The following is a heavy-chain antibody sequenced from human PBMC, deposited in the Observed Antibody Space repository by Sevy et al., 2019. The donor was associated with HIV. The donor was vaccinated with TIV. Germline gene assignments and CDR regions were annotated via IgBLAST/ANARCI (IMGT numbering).Heavy chain of an antibody. CDR3: ARMGGLTDYGMDV. CDR2: MFYTGST. D-gene: IGHD1-26*01. V-gene: IGHV4-61*01. J-gene: IGHJ6*02. CDR1: GGSVTSDSYY. Sequence: SETLSLTYTVSGGSVTSDSYYWTWIRQPPGKGLECLGYMFYTGSTNYNPSLMSRVTISVDTSKNQFSLKLSSVTAADTAVYYCARMGGLTDYGMDVWGQGTTVTVSS.